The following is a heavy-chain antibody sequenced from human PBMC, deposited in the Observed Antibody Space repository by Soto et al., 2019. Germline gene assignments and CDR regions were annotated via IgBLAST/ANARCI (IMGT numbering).Heavy chain of an antibody. CDR2: IDYRGAI. CDR3: SRRAPEGFDP. J-gene: IGHJ5*02. Sequence: PSETLSLTCTVSGGSIATSSYFWAWIRRPPGKGLEWIGSIDYRGAIYNNPSLKSRVTISVDTSKNHFSLKLDSVTAADTALYHCSRRAPEGFDPWGQGTLVTVSS. V-gene: IGHV4-39*02. CDR1: GGSIATSSYF.